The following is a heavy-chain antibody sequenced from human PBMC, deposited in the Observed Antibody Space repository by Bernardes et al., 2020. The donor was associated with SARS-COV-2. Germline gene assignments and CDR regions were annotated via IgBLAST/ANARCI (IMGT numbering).Heavy chain of an antibody. J-gene: IGHJ4*02. CDR2: IYYSGST. V-gene: IGHV4-39*01. CDR1: GGSISSSSYY. D-gene: IGHD1-26*01. CDR3: VWNPPSGSFPD. Sequence: SETLSLTCTVSGGSISSSSYYWGWIRQPPGKGLEWIGSIYYSGSTYYNPSLKSRVTISVDTSKNQFSLKLSSVTAADTAVYYCVWNPPSGSFPDWGQGTLVTV.